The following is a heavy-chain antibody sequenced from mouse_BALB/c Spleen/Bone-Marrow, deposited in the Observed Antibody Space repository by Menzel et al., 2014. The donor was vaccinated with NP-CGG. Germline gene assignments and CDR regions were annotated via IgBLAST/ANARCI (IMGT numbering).Heavy chain of an antibody. CDR2: IDPETGGT. Sequence: VQLQQSGAELVRPGASVALSCKASGYTFTDYEMHWVKQTPVHGLEWIGAIDPETGGTAYNQKFKGKATLTADKSSSTAYMELRSLTSEDSAVYYCTRSLYGNYVMDFSGQGTSVTVSS. V-gene: IGHV1-15*01. CDR1: GYTFTDYE. J-gene: IGHJ4*01. CDR3: TRSLYGNYVMDF. D-gene: IGHD2-1*01.